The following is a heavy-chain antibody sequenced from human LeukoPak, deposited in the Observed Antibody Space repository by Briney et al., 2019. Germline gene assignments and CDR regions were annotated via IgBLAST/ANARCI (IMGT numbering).Heavy chain of an antibody. J-gene: IGHJ4*02. CDR1: GGSISSHY. CDR2: IYYSGST. Sequence: SETLSLTCTVSGGSISSHYWSWIRQPPGKGLEWIGYIYYSGSTNYNPSLKSRDTISVDTSKNQFSLKLSSVTAADTAVYYCAREGGYDPYYFDYWGQGTLVTVSS. D-gene: IGHD5-12*01. V-gene: IGHV4-59*11. CDR3: AREGGYDPYYFDY.